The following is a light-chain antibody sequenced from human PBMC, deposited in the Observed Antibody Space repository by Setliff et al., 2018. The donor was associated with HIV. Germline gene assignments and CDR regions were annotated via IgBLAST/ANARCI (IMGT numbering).Light chain of an antibody. V-gene: IGLV2-14*01. J-gene: IGLJ1*01. Sequence: QPVLTQPASVSGSPGQSITISCTGTSSDVGGYNYVSWYQEYPGKVPKVMIYEVSNRPSGVSKRLSGSKAGNTASRNISGLQAEDEPDYYCSSYTSSSTLESVFGTGTKVTVL. CDR3: SSYTSSSTLESV. CDR1: SSDVGGYNY. CDR2: EVS.